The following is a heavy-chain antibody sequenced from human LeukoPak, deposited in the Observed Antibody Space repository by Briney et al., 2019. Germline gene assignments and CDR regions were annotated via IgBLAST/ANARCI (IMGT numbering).Heavy chain of an antibody. D-gene: IGHD3-9*01. CDR3: ARNDILTGYYISPFDC. CDR2: INPNSGGT. Sequence: ASVKVSCKASGYTFTGYYMHWVRQAPGQGLEWMGWINPNSGGTNYAQKFQGRVTMTRDTSISTAYMELSRLRSDDTAVYYCARNDILTGYYISPFDCWGQGTLVTVSS. J-gene: IGHJ4*02. CDR1: GYTFTGYY. V-gene: IGHV1-2*02.